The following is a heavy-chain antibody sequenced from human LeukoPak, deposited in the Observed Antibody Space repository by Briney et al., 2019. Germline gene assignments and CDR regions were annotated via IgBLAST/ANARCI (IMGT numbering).Heavy chain of an antibody. Sequence: GGSLRLSCAASGFTFSSYAVSWVRQAPGKGLEWVGRIKSKTDGGTTDYAAPVKGRFTISRDDSKNTLYLQMNSLKTEDTAVYYCAKVAYSSSSEFDPWGQGTLVTVSS. CDR2: IKSKTDGGTT. CDR3: AKVAYSSSSEFDP. CDR1: GFTFSSYA. J-gene: IGHJ5*02. D-gene: IGHD6-6*01. V-gene: IGHV3-15*01.